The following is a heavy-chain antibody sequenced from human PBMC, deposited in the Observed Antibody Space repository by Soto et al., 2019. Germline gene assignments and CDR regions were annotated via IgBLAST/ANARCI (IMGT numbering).Heavy chain of an antibody. D-gene: IGHD6-19*01. CDR2: IYPGDSDT. Sequence: GESLKISCKGSGYSFTSYWIGWVRQMPGKGLEWMGIIYPGDSDTRYSPSFQGQVTISADKSISTAYLRWSSLKASDTAMYYCARHKEGIAVAGTTSYYYGMDVWGQGTTVTVSS. CDR3: ARHKEGIAVAGTTSYYYGMDV. V-gene: IGHV5-51*01. CDR1: GYSFTSYW. J-gene: IGHJ6*02.